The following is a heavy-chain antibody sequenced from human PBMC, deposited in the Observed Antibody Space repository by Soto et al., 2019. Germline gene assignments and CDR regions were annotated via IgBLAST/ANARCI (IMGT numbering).Heavy chain of an antibody. CDR2: ISAYNYNT. D-gene: IGHD1-26*01. Sequence: ASVKVSCKASGYTFTSYGLSWVRQAPGQGLEWMGRISAYNYNTNYAQKLQGRVTMTTDTSTSTAYMELRGLRSDDTAVYYCARVVGALGHWFDPWGQGTLVTVSS. J-gene: IGHJ5*02. CDR3: ARVVGALGHWFDP. CDR1: GYTFTSYG. V-gene: IGHV1-18*01.